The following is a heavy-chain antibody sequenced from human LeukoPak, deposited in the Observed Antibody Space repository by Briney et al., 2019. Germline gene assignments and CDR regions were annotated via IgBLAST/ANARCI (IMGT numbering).Heavy chain of an antibody. Sequence: GGSLRLSCAASGFTFSSYSMNWVRQAPGKGLEWVANLKQDGSEKYYVDSVKGRFTISRDNAKNSLYLQMNSLRAEDTAVYYCARASSSSSWSLYYFDYWGQGTLVTVSS. CDR3: ARASSSSSWSLYYFDY. CDR1: GFTFSSYS. V-gene: IGHV3-7*01. J-gene: IGHJ4*02. CDR2: LKQDGSEK. D-gene: IGHD6-13*01.